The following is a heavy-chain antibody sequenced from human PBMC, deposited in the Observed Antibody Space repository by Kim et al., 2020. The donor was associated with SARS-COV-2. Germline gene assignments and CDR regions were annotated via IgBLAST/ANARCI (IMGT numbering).Heavy chain of an antibody. CDR3: AKAPARGSIFEQ. CDR1: GVSFSNCA. J-gene: IGHJ4*02. D-gene: IGHD3-10*01. Sequence: GGSLRLSCVVSGVSFSNCAMSWVRQAPGKGLEWVARIGVGGDGIVYADSVRGRFTISEDNSENTVYLQMNSLRADDTAVYFCAKAPARGSIFEQWGQGTVDSVSS. V-gene: IGHV3-23*01. CDR2: IGVGGDGI.